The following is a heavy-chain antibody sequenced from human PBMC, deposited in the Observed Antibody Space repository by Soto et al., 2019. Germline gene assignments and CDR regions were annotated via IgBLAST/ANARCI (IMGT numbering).Heavy chain of an antibody. CDR1: GGSISSGGYS. J-gene: IGHJ5*02. CDR2: IYHSGST. D-gene: IGHD6-13*01. V-gene: IGHV4-30-2*01. CDR3: ARGVAAAGRPAYNWFDP. Sequence: PSETLSLTCTVSGGSISSGGYSWSWIRQPPGKGLEWIGYIYHSGSTYYNPSLKSRVTISVDRSKNQFSLKLSSVTAADTAVYYCARGVAAAGRPAYNWFDPWGQGTLVTVSS.